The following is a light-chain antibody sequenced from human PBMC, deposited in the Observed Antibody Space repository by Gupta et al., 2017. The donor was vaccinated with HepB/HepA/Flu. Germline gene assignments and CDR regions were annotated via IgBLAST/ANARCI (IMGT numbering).Light chain of an antibody. J-gene: IGKJ4*01. CDR3: RQCKHCPLP. V-gene: IGKV2-30*02. CDR1: QSLVHGDGNNY. Sequence: DVVMTQSPLSLPVTLGQPASISCRSSQSLVHGDGNNYLNWFHQRPGHAPRRLIYKVSSRDSGVPDRFSGSGSGTDFTLKISRVETDDVGVYYCRQCKHCPLPFGRGTKLEIK. CDR2: KVS.